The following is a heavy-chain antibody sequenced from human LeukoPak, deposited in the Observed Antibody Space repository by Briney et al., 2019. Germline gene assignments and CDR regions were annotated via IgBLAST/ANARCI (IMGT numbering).Heavy chain of an antibody. CDR2: IYYSGST. V-gene: IGHV4-59*11. J-gene: IGHJ6*03. CDR1: GGSISSHY. Sequence: PSETLSLTCTVSGGSISSHYWSWIRQPPGKGLEWIGYIYYSGSTNYNPSLKSRVTISVDTSKNQFSLKLSSVTAADTAVYYCARALFYYMDVWGKGTTVTVSS. CDR3: ARALFYYMDV.